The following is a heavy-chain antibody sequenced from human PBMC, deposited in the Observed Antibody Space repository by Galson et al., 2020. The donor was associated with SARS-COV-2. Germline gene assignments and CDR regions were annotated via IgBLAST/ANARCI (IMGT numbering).Heavy chain of an antibody. Sequence: SETLSLTCTVSGYSISSGYYWGWIRQPPGKGLEWIGSIYHSGSTYYNPSLKSRVTISVDTSKNQFSLKLSSVTAADTAVYYCAREKGPTMIVVGDPPYYYYGMDVWGQGTTVTVSS. CDR1: GYSISSGYY. V-gene: IGHV4-38-2*02. D-gene: IGHD3-22*01. CDR2: IYHSGST. J-gene: IGHJ6*02. CDR3: AREKGPTMIVVGDPPYYYYGMDV.